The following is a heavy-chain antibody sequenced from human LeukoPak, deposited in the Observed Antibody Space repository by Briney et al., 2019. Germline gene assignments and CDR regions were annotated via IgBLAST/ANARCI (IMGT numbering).Heavy chain of an antibody. V-gene: IGHV1-58*02. CDR3: AAAYSSGWYGPRHY. Sequence: GTSVKVSCKASGFTFTSSAMQWVRQARGQRLEWIGWIVVGSGNTNYAQKYQERVTITRDMSKGKAYMELRSLRSDDTVVYYYAAAYSSGWYGPRHYGGQGTLVSVS. J-gene: IGHJ4*02. CDR2: IVVGSGNT. D-gene: IGHD6-19*01. CDR1: GFTFTSSA.